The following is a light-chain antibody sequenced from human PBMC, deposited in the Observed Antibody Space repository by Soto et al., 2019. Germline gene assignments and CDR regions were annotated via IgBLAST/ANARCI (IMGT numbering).Light chain of an antibody. CDR1: QSISSW. J-gene: IGKJ1*01. Sequence: DIQMTQSPSTLAASVGDRVTITCRARQSISSWLAWYQQKPGKAPKLLIYSASGLQSGVPSRFSGSGSGTDFTLTISSLQPEDFATYYCQQSYSTLWTFGQGTNVDIK. V-gene: IGKV1-39*01. CDR3: QQSYSTLWT. CDR2: SAS.